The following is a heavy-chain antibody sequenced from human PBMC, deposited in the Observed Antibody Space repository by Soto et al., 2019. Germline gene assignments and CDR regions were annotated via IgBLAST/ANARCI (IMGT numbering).Heavy chain of an antibody. J-gene: IGHJ4*02. CDR1: GGSISSGGSS. D-gene: IGHD6-19*01. CDR3: ARAGGLGAVAVDY. CDR2: IYHSGT. V-gene: IGHV4-30-2*01. Sequence: QLQLQESGSGLVKPSQTLSLTCAVSGGSISSGGSSWSWIRQPPGKGLEWIGYIYHSGTYYNPSLRSRGTISVDRSKNQFSRKLSSVTAADTAVYYWARAGGLGAVAVDYWGQGTLVTVSS.